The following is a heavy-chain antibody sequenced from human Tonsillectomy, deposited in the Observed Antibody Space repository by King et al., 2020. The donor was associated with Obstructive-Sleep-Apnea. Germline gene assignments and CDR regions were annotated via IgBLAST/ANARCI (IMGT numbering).Heavy chain of an antibody. CDR2: ISDSGGAT. V-gene: IGHV3-23*04. CDR1: GFTFSTYA. D-gene: IGHD4-17*01. Sequence: VQLVESGGGLAQPGGSLRLSCAASGFTFSTYALSWVRQTPGKGLEYISQISDSGGATYYADSVKGRFTITRDNYKNTLYLQMNSLRPEDTALYYCAILRLDYGDQDPDLFDYWGQGTLVTVS. J-gene: IGHJ4*02. CDR3: AILRLDYGDQDPDLFDY.